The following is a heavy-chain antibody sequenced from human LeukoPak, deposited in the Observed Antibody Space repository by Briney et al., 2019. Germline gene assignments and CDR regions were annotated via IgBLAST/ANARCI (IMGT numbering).Heavy chain of an antibody. CDR2: INPSGGST. V-gene: IGHV1-46*01. Sequence: GASVKVSCKASGYTFTSYYMHWVRQAPGQGLEWMGIINPSGGSTSYAQKFQGRVTMTRDTSTSTVYMELSSLRSEDTAVYYCARDQLLWFGESTRQKAPPAYYYYYYGMDVWGQGTTVTVSS. D-gene: IGHD3-10*01. CDR1: GYTFTSYY. CDR3: ARDQLLWFGESTRQKAPPAYYYYYYGMDV. J-gene: IGHJ6*02.